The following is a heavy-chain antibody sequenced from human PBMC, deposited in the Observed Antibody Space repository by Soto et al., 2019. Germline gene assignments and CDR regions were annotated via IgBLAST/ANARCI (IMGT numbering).Heavy chain of an antibody. J-gene: IGHJ5*02. D-gene: IGHD1-1*01. CDR2: MNSGSGDA. Sequence: DSGKLYSNATEKGFTNNDVSLVRQATGQGLEWMGWMNSGSGDAEYAQKFHGRVTITRDMSIGTAYMELSSLRSDDTAIYYCARLESLASLNWFDPWGQGT. V-gene: IGHV1-8*01. CDR3: ARLESLASLNWFDP. CDR1: EKGFTNND.